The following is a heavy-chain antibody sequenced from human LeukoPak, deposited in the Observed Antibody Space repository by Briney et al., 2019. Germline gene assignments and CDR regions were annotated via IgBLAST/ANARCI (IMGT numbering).Heavy chain of an antibody. D-gene: IGHD6-19*01. CDR1: AFTFSSYA. V-gene: IGHV3-23*01. CDR3: AKVARSSANNWFDP. Sequence: GGSLRLSCAASAFTFSSYAMSWVRQPPGKGLEWVSTISGSGGSTYYVDSVKGRFTISRDNSKNTLYLQMNSLRAEDTAVFYCAKVARSSANNWFDPWGQGTLVTVSS. J-gene: IGHJ5*02. CDR2: ISGSGGST.